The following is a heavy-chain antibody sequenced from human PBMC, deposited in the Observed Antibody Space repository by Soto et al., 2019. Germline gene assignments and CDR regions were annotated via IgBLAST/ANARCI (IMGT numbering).Heavy chain of an antibody. CDR3: ARATYTWNYAGGMDV. D-gene: IGHD1-7*01. V-gene: IGHV1-46*01. CDR1: GYIFSNYF. CDR2: IYPNGGTT. Sequence: QVQLVQSGAEVKKPGASVKVSCKASGYIFSNYFMHWVRQAPGQGLEWMGKIYPNGGTTTYAQMFQGRVTLTRDAPESTVYMELSSLRSDDTAVYFCARATYTWNYAGGMDVWGQGTTVIVS. J-gene: IGHJ6*02.